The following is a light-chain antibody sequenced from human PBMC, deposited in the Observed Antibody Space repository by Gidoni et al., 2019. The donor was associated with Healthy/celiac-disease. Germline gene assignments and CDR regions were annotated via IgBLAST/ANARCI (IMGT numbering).Light chain of an antibody. CDR3: QQSYSTPR. Sequence: DIQMTQSPSSLSASVGDRVTITCRASQRISSYLKWYQQKPGKAPKLLIYAASSLQSGVPSRFSGSGSGTDFTLTISSLQPEDFATYYCQQSYSTPRFXGXTKVEIK. CDR2: AAS. V-gene: IGKV1-39*01. CDR1: QRISSY. J-gene: IGKJ4*01.